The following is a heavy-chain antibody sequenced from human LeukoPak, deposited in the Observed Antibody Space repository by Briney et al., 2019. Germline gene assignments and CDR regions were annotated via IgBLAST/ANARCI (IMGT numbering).Heavy chain of an antibody. V-gene: IGHV3-74*01. CDR3: AKDQSSGWLQGAFDI. CDR1: GFTFSSYW. CDR2: INSDGSST. Sequence: GGSLRLSCAASGFTFSSYWMHWVRQTPGKGLVWVSRINSDGSSTNYADSVKGRFTISRDNAKNSLYLQMNSLRAEDTAVYYCAKDQSSGWLQGAFDIWGQGTMVTVSS. J-gene: IGHJ3*02. D-gene: IGHD6-19*01.